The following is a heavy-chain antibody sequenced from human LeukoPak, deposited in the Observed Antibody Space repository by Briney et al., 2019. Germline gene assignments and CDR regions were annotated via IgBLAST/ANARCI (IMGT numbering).Heavy chain of an antibody. CDR3: ATIGAIADDAFDI. J-gene: IGHJ3*02. Sequence: SETLSLTCTVSGGSISSSSYYWGWIRQPPGKGLEWIGSIYYSGSTYYNPSLKSRVTISVDTSKNQFSLKLSSVTAADTAVYYCATIGAIADDAFDIWGQGTMVTVSS. CDR2: IYYSGST. D-gene: IGHD6-13*01. CDR1: GGSISSSSYY. V-gene: IGHV4-39*01.